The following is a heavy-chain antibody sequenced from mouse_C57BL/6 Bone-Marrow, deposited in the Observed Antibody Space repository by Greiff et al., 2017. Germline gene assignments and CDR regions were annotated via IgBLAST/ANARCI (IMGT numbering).Heavy chain of an antibody. J-gene: IGHJ4*01. CDR3: TTGGSNFSMDY. CDR1: GFNIKDDY. D-gene: IGHD2-5*01. Sequence: EVQLQQPGAELVRPGASVKLSCTASGFNIKDDYMHWVKQRPEQGLEWIGWIDPENGDTEYASKFQGKATITADTSSNTAYLQLSSLTSEDTAVYYCTTGGSNFSMDYWGQGTSVTVSS. CDR2: IDPENGDT. V-gene: IGHV14-4*01.